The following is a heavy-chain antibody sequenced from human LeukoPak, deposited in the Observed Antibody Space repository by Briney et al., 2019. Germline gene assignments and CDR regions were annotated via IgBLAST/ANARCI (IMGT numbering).Heavy chain of an antibody. CDR1: GYTFTSYG. CDR3: ARGADYGKYLGPPFDY. D-gene: IGHD4-11*01. J-gene: IGHJ4*02. Sequence: ASVKVSCKASGYTFTSYGISWVRQAPGQGLEWMGWISAYNGNTNYAQKLQGRVTMTTDTSTSTAYMELRSLRSDDTAVYYCARGADYGKYLGPPFDYWGQGTLVTVSS. V-gene: IGHV1-18*01. CDR2: ISAYNGNT.